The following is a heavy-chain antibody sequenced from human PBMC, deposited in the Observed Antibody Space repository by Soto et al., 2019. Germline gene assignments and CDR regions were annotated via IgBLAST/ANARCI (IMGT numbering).Heavy chain of an antibody. CDR3: ARVHDFWSGSNWFDP. J-gene: IGHJ5*02. V-gene: IGHV4-59*01. CDR1: GGPISSNY. D-gene: IGHD3-3*01. Sequence: SETLSLTCTVSGGPISSNYWSWIRQPPGKGLEWIGYIYYSGSTNYNPSLKSRVIMSADTSKNQFSLKMTSVTAADMAIYYCARVHDFWSGSNWFDPWGQGTLVTVSA. CDR2: IYYSGST.